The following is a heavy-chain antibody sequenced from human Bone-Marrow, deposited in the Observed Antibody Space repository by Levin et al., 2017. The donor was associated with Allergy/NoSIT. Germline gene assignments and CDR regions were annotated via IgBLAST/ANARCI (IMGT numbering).Heavy chain of an antibody. CDR3: ARTPTPYYEPFFDY. CDR1: GFDFNTCA. D-gene: IGHD3-3*01. J-gene: IGHJ4*01. Sequence: GGSLRLSCAASGFDFNTCAMNWVRQAPGEGLQWVSSISGNGISTYYADAVKGRFIISRDNSKNTLFLELNSLRVDDTAFYCCARTPTPYYEPFFDYWGHGLLVTVSS. V-gene: IGHV3-23*01. CDR2: ISGNGIST.